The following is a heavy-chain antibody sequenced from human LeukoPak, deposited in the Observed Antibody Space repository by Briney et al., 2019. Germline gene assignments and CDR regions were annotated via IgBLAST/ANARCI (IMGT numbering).Heavy chain of an antibody. CDR3: AAGYSSSWYDY. J-gene: IGHJ4*02. D-gene: IGHD6-13*01. CDR2: IYYSGST. V-gene: IGHV4-59*08. Sequence: SETLSLTCTVSGGSISSYYWSWIRQPPGTGLEWIGYIYYSGSTNYNPSLKSRVTISVDTSKNQFSLKLSSVTAADTAVYYCAAGYSSSWYDYWGQGTLVTVSS. CDR1: GGSISSYY.